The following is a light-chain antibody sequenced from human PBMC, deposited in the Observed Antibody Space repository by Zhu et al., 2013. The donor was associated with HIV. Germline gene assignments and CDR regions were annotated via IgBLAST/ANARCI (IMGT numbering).Light chain of an antibody. J-gene: IGLJ2*01. Sequence: SYELTQPPSVSVSPGQTASITCSADKLGAKYVSWYQQKSGQSPVLVIYQDNKRPSGIPERFSGSNSGNTATLTISGAQAIDEADYYCQAWDSSVVFGGGTKLTVL. CDR2: QDN. CDR1: KLGAKY. CDR3: QAWDSSVV. V-gene: IGLV3-1*01.